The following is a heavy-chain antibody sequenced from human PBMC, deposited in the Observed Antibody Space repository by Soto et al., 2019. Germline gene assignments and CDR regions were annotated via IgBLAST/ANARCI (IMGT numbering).Heavy chain of an antibody. D-gene: IGHD3-3*01. CDR2: ISSSSSTI. V-gene: IGHV3-48*02. CDR1: GFTFSSYS. Sequence: GGSLRLSCAASGFTFSSYSMDWVRQAPGKGLEWVSYISSSSSTIYYADSVKGRFTISRDNAKNSLYLQMNSLRDEDTAVYYCARGTYDFWSGYYKDEYFQHWGQGTLVTVSS. J-gene: IGHJ1*01. CDR3: ARGTYDFWSGYYKDEYFQH.